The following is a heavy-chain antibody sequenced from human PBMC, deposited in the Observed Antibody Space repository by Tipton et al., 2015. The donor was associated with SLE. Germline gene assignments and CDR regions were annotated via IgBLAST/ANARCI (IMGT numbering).Heavy chain of an antibody. V-gene: IGHV4-39*07. Sequence: TLSLTCTVSGGSISSSSYYWGWIRQPPGKGLEWIGSIYYSGSTYYNPSLKSRVTISVDTSKNQFSLKLSSVTAADTAVYYCERSTSGYSYVGYWGQGTLVTVSS. CDR2: IYYSGST. CDR1: GGSISSSSYY. CDR3: ERSTSGYSYVGY. J-gene: IGHJ4*02. D-gene: IGHD5-18*01.